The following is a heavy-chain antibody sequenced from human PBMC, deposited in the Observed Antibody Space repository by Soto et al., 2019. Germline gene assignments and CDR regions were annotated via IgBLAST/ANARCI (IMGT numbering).Heavy chain of an antibody. CDR1: GFTFSSYG. J-gene: IGHJ4*02. CDR2: ISYDGSNK. Sequence: QVQLVESGGGVVQPGRSLRLSCAASGFTFSSYGMHWVRQAPGKGLEWVAVISYDGSNKYYADSVKGRFTISRDNSKNTLYLQMNSLRAEDTAVYYCAKVQLELRYDKTSALDYWGQGTLVTVSS. V-gene: IGHV3-30*18. D-gene: IGHD1-7*01. CDR3: AKVQLELRYDKTSALDY.